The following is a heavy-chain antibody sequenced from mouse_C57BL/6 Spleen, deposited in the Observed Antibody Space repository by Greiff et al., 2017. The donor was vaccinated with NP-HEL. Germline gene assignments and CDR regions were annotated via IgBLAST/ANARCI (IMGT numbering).Heavy chain of an antibody. Sequence: QVQLKESGPELVKPGASVKISCKASGYAFSSSWMNWVKQRPGKGLEWIGRIYPGDGDTNYNGKFKGKATLTADKSSSTAYMQLSSLTSEDSAVYFCATRLTGVYWGQGTTLTVSS. V-gene: IGHV1-82*01. J-gene: IGHJ2*01. D-gene: IGHD4-1*01. CDR3: ATRLTGVY. CDR2: IYPGDGDT. CDR1: GYAFSSSW.